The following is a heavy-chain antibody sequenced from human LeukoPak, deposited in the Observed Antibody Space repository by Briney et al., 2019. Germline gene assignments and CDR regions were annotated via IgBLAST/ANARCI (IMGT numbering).Heavy chain of an antibody. CDR1: GFTFSSYW. CDR3: ARLHDSSGYWRGFDY. CDR2: LSTDGSST. D-gene: IGHD3-22*01. Sequence: GGSLRLSCSASGFTFSSYWMHWVRQAPGRGLVWLSRLSTDGSSTDYADSVKGRFTISRDNAKNSLYLQMNSLRAEDTAVYYCARLHDSSGYWRGFDYWGQGTLVTVSS. J-gene: IGHJ4*02. V-gene: IGHV3-74*01.